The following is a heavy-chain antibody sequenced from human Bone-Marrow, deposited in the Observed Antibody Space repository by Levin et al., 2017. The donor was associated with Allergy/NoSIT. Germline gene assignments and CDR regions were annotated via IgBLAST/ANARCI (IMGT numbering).Heavy chain of an antibody. CDR1: GDNFNSFA. V-gene: IGHV1-69*06. D-gene: IGHD2-15*01. CDR2: IITMFGTT. Sequence: ASVKVSCKASGDNFNSFAISWLRQAPGQGLEWIGGIITMFGTTNFAQKFQGRVTITADKSTSTAYMEVTSLTSDDTAVYYCARSPSSCSGGMCYLNAYWGQGTLITVSS. J-gene: IGHJ4*02. CDR3: ARSPSSCSGGMCYLNAY.